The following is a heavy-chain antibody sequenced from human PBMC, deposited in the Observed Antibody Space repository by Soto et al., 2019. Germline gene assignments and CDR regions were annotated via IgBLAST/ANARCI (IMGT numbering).Heavy chain of an antibody. CDR2: IDPEDGDT. V-gene: IGHV1-24*01. Sequence: ASVKVSCKVSGYTLTELSMHWVRQAPGKGLEWMGGIDPEDGDTIYAQKFQGRVTMTADTSTGTAYMELRSLRSDDTAVYYCARDVGRAPYYDFWSGYYRGLDYWGQGTLVTVSS. CDR1: GYTLTELS. J-gene: IGHJ4*02. D-gene: IGHD3-3*01. CDR3: ARDVGRAPYYDFWSGYYRGLDY.